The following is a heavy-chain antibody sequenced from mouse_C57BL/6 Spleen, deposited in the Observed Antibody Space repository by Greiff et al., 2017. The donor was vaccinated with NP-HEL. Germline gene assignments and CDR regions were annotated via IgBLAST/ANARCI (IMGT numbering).Heavy chain of an antibody. Sequence: QVQLQQSGAELVRPGASVTLSCKASGYTFTDYEMHWVKQTPVHGLEWIGAIDPETGGTAYNQKFKGKAILTADKSSRTAYMELRSLTSDDSAVYYCTRRPFSTTVVFDYWGQGTTLTVSS. D-gene: IGHD1-1*01. CDR1: GYTFTDYE. J-gene: IGHJ2*01. CDR2: IDPETGGT. V-gene: IGHV1-15*01. CDR3: TRRPFSTTVVFDY.